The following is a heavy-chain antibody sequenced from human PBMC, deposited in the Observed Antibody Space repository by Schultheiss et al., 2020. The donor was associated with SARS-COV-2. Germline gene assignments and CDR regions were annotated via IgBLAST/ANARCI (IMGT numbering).Heavy chain of an antibody. D-gene: IGHD4-17*01. V-gene: IGHV3-15*05. Sequence: GGSLRLSCAASGFTVSSNYMSWVRQAPGKGLEWVGRIKSKTDGGTTDYAAPVKGRFTISRDDSKNTLYLQMNSLRAEDTAVYYCASLDDYGDPFRHWGQGTLVTVSS. CDR2: IKSKTDGGTT. J-gene: IGHJ1*01. CDR3: ASLDDYGDPFRH. CDR1: GFTVSSNY.